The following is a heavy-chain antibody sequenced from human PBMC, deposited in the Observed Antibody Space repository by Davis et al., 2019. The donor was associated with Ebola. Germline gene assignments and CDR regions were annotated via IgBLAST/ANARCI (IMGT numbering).Heavy chain of an antibody. Sequence: GESLKISCKGSGYSFTSYWIVWVRQMPGKGLECMGIIFPGDSDTRYSPSFQGHVTISADKSITTADLQWSSLKASDTAMYYCARHGPLGNAFDIWGQGTMVTVSS. CDR3: ARHGPLGNAFDI. CDR2: IFPGDSDT. CDR1: GYSFTSYW. D-gene: IGHD6-13*01. J-gene: IGHJ3*02. V-gene: IGHV5-51*01.